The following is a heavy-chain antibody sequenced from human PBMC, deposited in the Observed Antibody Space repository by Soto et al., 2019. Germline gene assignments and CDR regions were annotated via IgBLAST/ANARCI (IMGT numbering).Heavy chain of an antibody. CDR2: ISAYNGNT. CDR1: GYTFTSYG. Sequence: QVQLVQSGAEVKKPGASVKVSCKASGYTFTSYGISWVRQAPGQGLEWMGWISAYNGNTNHAQKLQGRVPMTTDTSTSTASMELRSLRSDVTAVYYCARDTAARPGDRFDPWGQGTLVTVSS. CDR3: ARDTAARPGDRFDP. D-gene: IGHD6-6*01. V-gene: IGHV1-18*01. J-gene: IGHJ5*02.